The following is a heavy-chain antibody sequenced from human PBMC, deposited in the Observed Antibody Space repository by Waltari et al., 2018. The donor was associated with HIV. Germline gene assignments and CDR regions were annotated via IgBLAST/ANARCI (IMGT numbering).Heavy chain of an antibody. D-gene: IGHD6-19*01. CDR2: IWHDGSKK. CDR1: GFSVSRYG. J-gene: IGHJ4*02. V-gene: IGHV3-33*01. Sequence: QVQLVESGGGVVRPGRSLRLSCAASGFSVSRYGMHWVRQAPGKGVGWGAVIWHDGSKKYYAGSVKGRFTVSRDTSKNTLYLEMNRLRAEDTAVYHCARDPGTLLIAVAGAFDYWGPGIPVTVSS. CDR3: ARDPGTLLIAVAGAFDY.